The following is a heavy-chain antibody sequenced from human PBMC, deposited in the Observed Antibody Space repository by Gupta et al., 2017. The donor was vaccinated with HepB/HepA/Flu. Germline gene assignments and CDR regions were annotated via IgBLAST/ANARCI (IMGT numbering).Heavy chain of an antibody. V-gene: IGHV3-74*01. CDR2: INSDGSST. J-gene: IGHJ4*02. CDR1: GFTFSSYW. D-gene: IGHD1-26*01. CDR3: ARIVPISSIVGDDY. Sequence: EVQLVESGGGLVQPGGSLRLSCAASGFTFSSYWIHWVRQAPGKGLVWVSRINSDGSSTSYADAVKGRFTISRDNAKNTLYRQMNSLRAEDTAVYYCARIVPISSIVGDDYWGQGTLVTVSS.